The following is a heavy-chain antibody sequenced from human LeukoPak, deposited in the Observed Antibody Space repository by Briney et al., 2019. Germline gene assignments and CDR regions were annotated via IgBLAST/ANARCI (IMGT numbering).Heavy chain of an antibody. J-gene: IGHJ5*02. CDR3: ARGAFAVVVPAANIPRYNWFDP. D-gene: IGHD2-2*01. CDR2: IYYSGST. Sequence: SETLSLTCTVSGGSISSYYWSWIRQPPGKGLERIGYIYYSGSTNYNPSLKSRVTISVDTSKNQFSLKLSSVTAADTAVYYCARGAFAVVVPAANIPRYNWFDPWGQGTLVTVSS. CDR1: GGSISSYY. V-gene: IGHV4-59*01.